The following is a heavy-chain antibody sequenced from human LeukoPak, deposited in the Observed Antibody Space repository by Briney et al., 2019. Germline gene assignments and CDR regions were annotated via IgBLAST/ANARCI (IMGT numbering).Heavy chain of an antibody. CDR3: VKDGYRCRGGSCYSVPEYFQH. CDR2: ISSYGGSK. V-gene: IGHV3-64D*06. CDR1: GFTFSSYA. D-gene: IGHD2-15*01. J-gene: IGHJ1*01. Sequence: PGGSLRLSCSASGFTFSSYAMYWVRQAPGKGMEYVSAISSYGGSKYYADSVKGRFTILRDNSKNTLYLQMSSLGPEDTAVYYCVKDGYRCRGGSCYSVPEYFQHWGQGTLVTVSS.